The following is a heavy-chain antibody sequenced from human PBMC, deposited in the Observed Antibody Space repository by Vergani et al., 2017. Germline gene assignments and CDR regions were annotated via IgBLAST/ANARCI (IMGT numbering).Heavy chain of an antibody. D-gene: IGHD2-2*02. CDR2: IYYSGST. CDR3: ARAAYCSSTSCYTYAFDY. Sequence: QVQLQESGPGLVKPSETLSLTCTVSGGSISSYYWSWIRQPPGKGLEWIGSIYYSGSTNYNPSLKSRVTMSVDTSKKQFSLKLSSVTAADTAVYYCARAAYCSSTSCYTYAFDYWGQGTLVTVSS. V-gene: IGHV4-59*08. J-gene: IGHJ4*02. CDR1: GGSISSYY.